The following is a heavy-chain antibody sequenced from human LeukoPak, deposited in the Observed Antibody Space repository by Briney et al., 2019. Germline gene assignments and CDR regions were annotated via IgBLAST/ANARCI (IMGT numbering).Heavy chain of an antibody. CDR2: IIPIFGTA. Sequence: SVKVSCKASGGTFSSYAISWVRQAPGQGLEWMGGIIPIFGTANYAQKFQGRVTITADKSTSTAYMELSSLRSEDTAVYYCARDTGYCGGDCLDAFDIWGQGTMVTVSS. J-gene: IGHJ3*02. CDR3: ARDTGYCGGDCLDAFDI. D-gene: IGHD2-21*02. CDR1: GGTFSSYA. V-gene: IGHV1-69*06.